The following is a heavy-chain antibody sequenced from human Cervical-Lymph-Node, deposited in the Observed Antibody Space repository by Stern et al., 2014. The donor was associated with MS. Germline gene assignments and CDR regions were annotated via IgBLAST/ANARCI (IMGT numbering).Heavy chain of an antibody. CDR3: ARDSSSRNNDY. V-gene: IGHV3-7*01. CDR2: IKHDGSEN. CDR1: GFTFSNFR. Sequence: VQLGQSGGGLVQPGGSLRLSCAASGFTFSNFRMSWVRQAPGKGLEWVANIKHDGSENYYVYSVKGRFTISRDNAKNSLYLQMNSLRAEDTAVYYCARDSSSRNNDYWGQGTLVTVSS. J-gene: IGHJ4*02. D-gene: IGHD6-13*01.